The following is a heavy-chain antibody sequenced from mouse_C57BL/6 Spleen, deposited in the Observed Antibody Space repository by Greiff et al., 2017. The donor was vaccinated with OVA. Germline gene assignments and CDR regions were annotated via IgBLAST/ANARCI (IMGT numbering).Heavy chain of an antibody. CDR3: ARGRGRDWYFDV. CDR2: INPNNGGT. Sequence: EVQLQQSGPELVKPGASVKMSCKASGYTFTDYNMHWVKQSHGKSLEWIGYINPNNGGTSYNQKFKGKATLTVNKSSSTAYMELRSLTSEDSAVYYCARGRGRDWYFDVWGTGTTVTVSS. V-gene: IGHV1-22*01. CDR1: GYTFTDYN. J-gene: IGHJ1*03.